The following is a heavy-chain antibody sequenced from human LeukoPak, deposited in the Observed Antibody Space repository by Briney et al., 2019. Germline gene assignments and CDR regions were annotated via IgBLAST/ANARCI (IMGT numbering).Heavy chain of an antibody. CDR3: ARTSSSGLVGGYYFDY. V-gene: IGHV4-38-2*02. CDR1: GYFISSGYY. J-gene: IGHJ4*02. CDR2: IHHSGST. Sequence: PSETLSLTCTVSGYFISSGYYWGWIRQPPGKGLQWIGSIHHSGSTYYNPSLKSRVTISVDTSKNQFSLKLSSVTAADTAVSYCARTSSSGLVGGYYFDYWGQGTLVTVSS. D-gene: IGHD6-19*01.